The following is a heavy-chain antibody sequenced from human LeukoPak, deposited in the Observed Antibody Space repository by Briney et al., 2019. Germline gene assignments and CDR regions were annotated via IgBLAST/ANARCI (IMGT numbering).Heavy chain of an antibody. V-gene: IGHV3-30*18. CDR2: ISYDGSNK. CDR1: GFTFSSYG. J-gene: IGHJ4*02. Sequence: GGSLRLSCAASGFTFSSYGMHWVRQAPGKGLEWVAVISYDGSNKYYADSVKGRFTISRDNSKNTLYLQMNSLRAEDTAVHYCAKSSVVAATLGYWGQGTLVTVSS. CDR3: AKSSVVAATLGY. D-gene: IGHD2-15*01.